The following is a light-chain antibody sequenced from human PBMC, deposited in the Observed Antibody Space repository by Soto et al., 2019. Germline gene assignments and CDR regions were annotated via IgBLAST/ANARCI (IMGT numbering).Light chain of an antibody. CDR3: QQYNSYPA. Sequence: DIQLTQSPSTLPASVGDRVTISCRASQSISSWLAWYQQKPGKAPKLLIYKASSLGSGVPARFSGSGSGTEFTITISLLQPDDFATYYCQQYNSYPAFGQGTKVEIK. CDR1: QSISSW. V-gene: IGKV1-5*03. J-gene: IGKJ1*01. CDR2: KAS.